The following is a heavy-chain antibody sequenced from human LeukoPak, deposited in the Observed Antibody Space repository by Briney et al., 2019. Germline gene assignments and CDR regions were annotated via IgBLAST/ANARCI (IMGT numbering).Heavy chain of an antibody. CDR1: GFTFSSYA. D-gene: IGHD1-26*01. V-gene: IGHV3-23*01. J-gene: IGHJ4*02. Sequence: TGGSLRLSCAASGFTFSSYAMSWVRQAPGKGLEWVPAISGSGGSTYYADSVKGRFTISRDNSKNTLYLQMNSLGAEDTAVYYCAKERLWELRLLDYWGQGTLVTVSS. CDR3: AKERLWELRLLDY. CDR2: ISGSGGST.